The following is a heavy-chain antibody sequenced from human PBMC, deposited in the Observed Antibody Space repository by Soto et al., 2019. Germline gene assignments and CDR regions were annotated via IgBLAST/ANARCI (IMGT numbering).Heavy chain of an antibody. CDR1: GYTFTSYG. V-gene: IGHV1-18*01. D-gene: IGHD3-3*01. Sequence: ASVKVSCKASGYTFTSYGISWVRQAPGQGFEWMGWISAYNGNTNYAQKLQGRVTMTTDTSTSTAYMELRSLRSDDTAVYYCARDFDFWSGYYDNWFDPWGQGTLVTVSS. J-gene: IGHJ5*02. CDR3: ARDFDFWSGYYDNWFDP. CDR2: ISAYNGNT.